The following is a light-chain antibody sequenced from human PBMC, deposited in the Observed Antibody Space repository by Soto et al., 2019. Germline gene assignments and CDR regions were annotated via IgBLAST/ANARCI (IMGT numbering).Light chain of an antibody. CDR1: QSVSSN. CDR3: QHYNSYSEA. Sequence: ETVLTQSPTTLSVSPGERATLSCRASQSVSSNLAWYQQKPGQAPRLLIYGASTRATGIPARFSGSGSGTEFTLTISSLQPDDFATYYCQHYNSYSEAFGQGTKGDIK. CDR2: GAS. V-gene: IGKV3-15*01. J-gene: IGKJ1*01.